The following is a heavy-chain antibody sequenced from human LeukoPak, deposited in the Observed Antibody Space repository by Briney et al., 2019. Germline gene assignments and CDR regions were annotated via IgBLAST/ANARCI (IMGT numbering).Heavy chain of an antibody. D-gene: IGHD2-15*01. CDR1: GYTFTSYG. CDR2: ISAYNGNT. J-gene: IGHJ4*02. Sequence: ASVKVSCKASGYTFTSYGISWVRQAPGQGLEWMGWISAYNGNTNYAQKLQGRVTMTTDTSTSTAYMELRSLRSDDTAVYYCAREYVYGVAATPPLDYWGRGTLVTVSS. CDR3: AREYVYGVAATPPLDY. V-gene: IGHV1-18*04.